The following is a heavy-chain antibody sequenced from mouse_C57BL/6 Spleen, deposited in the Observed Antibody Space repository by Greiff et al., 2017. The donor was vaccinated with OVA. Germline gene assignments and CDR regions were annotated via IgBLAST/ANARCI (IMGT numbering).Heavy chain of an antibody. V-gene: IGHV1-26*01. CDR3: ARIGGYDGYSFDY. Sequence: EVQLQQSGPELVKPGASVKISCKASGYTFTDYYMNWVKQSHGKSLEWIGDINPNNGGTSYNQKFKGKATLTVDKSSSTAYMELRSLTSEDSAVYYCARIGGYDGYSFDYWGQGTTLTVSS. J-gene: IGHJ2*01. CDR2: INPNNGGT. CDR1: GYTFTDYY. D-gene: IGHD2-3*01.